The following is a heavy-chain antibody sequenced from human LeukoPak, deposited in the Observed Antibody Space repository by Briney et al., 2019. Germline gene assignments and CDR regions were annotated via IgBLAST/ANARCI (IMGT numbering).Heavy chain of an antibody. CDR3: TTSIVGATGRRGYDYGMDV. CDR1: GFTFSNAW. D-gene: IGHD1-26*01. CDR2: IKSKADGETT. V-gene: IGHV3-15*01. J-gene: IGHJ6*02. Sequence: GGSLRLSCAASGFTFSNAWMSWVRQAPGMGLEWDGRIKSKADGETTEYAAPVKGRFTISRDDSKNTLYLQMNSLKTEDTAVYYCTTSIVGATGRRGYDYGMDVWGQGTTVTVSS.